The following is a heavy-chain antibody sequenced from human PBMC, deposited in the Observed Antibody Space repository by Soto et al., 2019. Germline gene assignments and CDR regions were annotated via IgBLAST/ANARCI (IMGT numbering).Heavy chain of an antibody. Sequence: SVKVSCKASGGTFSSYAISWVRQAPGQGLEWMGGIIPIFGTANYAQKFQGRVTITADESTSTAYMELSSLRSEDTAVYYCARDVYYYDSSGYYFDYWGQGTLVTVSS. CDR2: IIPIFGTA. CDR1: GGTFSSYA. CDR3: ARDVYYYDSSGYYFDY. J-gene: IGHJ4*02. V-gene: IGHV1-69*13. D-gene: IGHD3-22*01.